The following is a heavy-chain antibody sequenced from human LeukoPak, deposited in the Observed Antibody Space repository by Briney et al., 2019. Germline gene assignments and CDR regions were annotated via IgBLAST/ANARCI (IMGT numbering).Heavy chain of an antibody. CDR2: INPNSGGT. CDR3: ARDYGGNSIWGFDY. D-gene: IGHD4-23*01. J-gene: IGHJ4*02. Sequence: GASVKVSCKASGYTFTGYYMHWVRQAPGQGLEWMGWINPNSGGTNYAQKFQGRVTMTRDTSISTAYMELSRLRSDDTAVYYCARDYGGNSIWGFDYWGQGTLVTVSS. CDR1: GYTFTGYY. V-gene: IGHV1-2*02.